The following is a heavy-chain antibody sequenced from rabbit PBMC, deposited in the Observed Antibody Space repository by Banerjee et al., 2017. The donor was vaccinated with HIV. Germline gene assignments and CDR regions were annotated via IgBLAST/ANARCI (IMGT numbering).Heavy chain of an antibody. D-gene: IGHD7-1*01. CDR2: IDAGSGTT. V-gene: IGHV1S40*01. CDR3: ARDAGGDGYSNDL. CDR1: GFSFSYNYY. J-gene: IGHJ3*01. Sequence: QSLEESGGDLVQPGASLTLTCTASGFSFSYNYYMCWVRQAPGKGLEWIGCIDAGSGTTYYANWAKGRFTISKTSSTTVTLQMTSLTAADTATYFCARDAGGDGYSNDLWGQGTLVTVS.